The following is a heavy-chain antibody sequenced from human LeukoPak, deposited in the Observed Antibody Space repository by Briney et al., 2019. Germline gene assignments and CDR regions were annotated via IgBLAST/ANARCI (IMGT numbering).Heavy chain of an antibody. CDR2: ISSSSSNI. CDR3: ARGDGDDNWLIDY. D-gene: IGHD1-1*01. Sequence: GGSLRLSCATSGFTSSRYSMNWVRQAPGKGLEWISYISSSSSNIHYADSVKGRFTISRDNARNSLYLQMNNLRAEDTAVYHCARGDGDDNWLIDYWGQGTLVTVSS. J-gene: IGHJ4*02. CDR1: GFTSSRYS. V-gene: IGHV3-48*04.